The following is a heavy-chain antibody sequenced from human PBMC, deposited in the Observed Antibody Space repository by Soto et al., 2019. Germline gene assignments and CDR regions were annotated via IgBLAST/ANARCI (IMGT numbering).Heavy chain of an antibody. CDR2: IYPGDSDT. V-gene: IGHV5-51*01. CDR1: GYSFTSYW. D-gene: IGHD4-17*01. Sequence: PGESLKISCKGSGYSFTSYWIGWVRQMPGKGLEWMGIIYPGDSDTRYSPSFQGQVTISADKSISTAYLQWSSLKASDTAMYYCARPGSDYGDYSLGGGMYVWGQGTTVTVS. J-gene: IGHJ6*02. CDR3: ARPGSDYGDYSLGGGMYV.